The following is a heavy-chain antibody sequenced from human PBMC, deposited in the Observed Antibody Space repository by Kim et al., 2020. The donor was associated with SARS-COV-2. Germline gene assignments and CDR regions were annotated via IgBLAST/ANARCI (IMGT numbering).Heavy chain of an antibody. CDR3: ARDIAAGYYYGIDV. CDR2: ISSSSYI. D-gene: IGHD6-13*01. Sequence: GGSLRLSCAASGFTFSSYSMNWVRQAPGKGLEWVSSISSSSYIYYADSVKGRFTTSRDNAKNSLYLQMNSLRAEDKAVYYCARDIAAGYYYGIDVWGQGTTVSVSS. J-gene: IGHJ6*02. CDR1: GFTFSSYS. V-gene: IGHV3-21*01.